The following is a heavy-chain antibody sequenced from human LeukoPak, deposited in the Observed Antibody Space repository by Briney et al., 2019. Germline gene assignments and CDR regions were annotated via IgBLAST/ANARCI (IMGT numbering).Heavy chain of an antibody. CDR2: ISAYNGNT. J-gene: IGHJ5*02. CDR3: TRIYCSTTSCYFEPPPLNWFDP. Sequence: GASVKVSCKASGYTFTSYGISWVRQAPGQGLEWMGWISAYNGNTNYAQKLQGRVTMTTGTSTSTAYMELRSLRSDDTAVYYCTRIYCSTTSCYFEPPPLNWFDPWGQGTLVTVSS. V-gene: IGHV1-18*01. CDR1: GYTFTSYG. D-gene: IGHD2-2*01.